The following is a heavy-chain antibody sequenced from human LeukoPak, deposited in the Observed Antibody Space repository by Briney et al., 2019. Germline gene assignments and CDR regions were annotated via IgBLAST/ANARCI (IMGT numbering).Heavy chain of an antibody. Sequence: SEALALTCAVSGGSITTTNWWSWVRQPPGKGLEWIGEVHLNGATNYNPSLESRFSMSIDKSNNHLSLEVTSVTAADTAMYYCTRESGAFSPFGFWGQGTLVTVSS. CDR3: TRESGAFSPFGF. V-gene: IGHV4-4*02. CDR2: VHLNGAT. D-gene: IGHD1-26*01. CDR1: GGSITTTNW. J-gene: IGHJ4*02.